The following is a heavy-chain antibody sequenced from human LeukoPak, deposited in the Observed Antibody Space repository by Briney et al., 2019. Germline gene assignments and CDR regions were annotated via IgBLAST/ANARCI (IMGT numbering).Heavy chain of an antibody. Sequence: GRSLRLSCAASGFTFSSNGMHWVRQAPGKGLEWVAVIWYDGSNEYYADSVKGRFTISRDNSKNTLCLQMNSLRADDTAVYYCARLVGARGGYFDYWGQGTLVTVSS. CDR1: GFTFSSNG. CDR3: ARLVGARGGYFDY. D-gene: IGHD1-26*01. CDR2: IWYDGSNE. J-gene: IGHJ4*02. V-gene: IGHV3-33*01.